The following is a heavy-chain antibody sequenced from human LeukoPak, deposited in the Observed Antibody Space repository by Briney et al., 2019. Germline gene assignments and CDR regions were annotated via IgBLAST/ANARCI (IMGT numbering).Heavy chain of an antibody. CDR3: TKEGWDAFDV. J-gene: IGHJ3*01. CDR1: GFIFNDYA. D-gene: IGHD5-24*01. Sequence: GGSLRLSCTASGFIFNDYAMHWVRQAPGKGLEWVSSITWNSVGKVYADSVKGRFTISRDNAKNPLYLQMNGLRAEDMALYYCTKEGWDAFDVWGQGTMVTVSS. CDR2: ITWNSVGK. V-gene: IGHV3-9*03.